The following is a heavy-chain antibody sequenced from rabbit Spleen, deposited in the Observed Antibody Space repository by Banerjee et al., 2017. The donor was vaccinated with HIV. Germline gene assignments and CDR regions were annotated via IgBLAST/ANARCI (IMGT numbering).Heavy chain of an antibody. J-gene: IGHJ6*01. CDR2: IDTGSSGFT. Sequence: QSLEESGGDLVKPGASLTLTCTASGVSFSANSYMCWVRQAPGKGLEWIACIDTGSSGFTYFASWAKGRFTISKTSSTTVTLQMTSLTAADTATYFCARDTSSSFSSYGMDLWCQGTLVTVS. V-gene: IGHV1S40*01. CDR3: ARDTSSSFSSYGMDL. CDR1: GVSFSANSY. D-gene: IGHD1-1*01.